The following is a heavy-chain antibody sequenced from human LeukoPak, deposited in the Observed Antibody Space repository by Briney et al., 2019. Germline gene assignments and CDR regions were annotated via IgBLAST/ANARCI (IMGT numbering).Heavy chain of an antibody. J-gene: IGHJ2*01. V-gene: IGHV3-64*01. CDR1: GFTFSSYA. Sequence: GGSLRLSCAASGFTFSSYAFHWVRQAPGKGLEYVSSITSNGGSTYYANSVKGRFTISRDNAKNSLYLQMNSLRAEDTGVYYCARLLGWYFDLWGRGTLVTVSS. CDR3: ARLLGWYFDL. CDR2: ITSNGGST.